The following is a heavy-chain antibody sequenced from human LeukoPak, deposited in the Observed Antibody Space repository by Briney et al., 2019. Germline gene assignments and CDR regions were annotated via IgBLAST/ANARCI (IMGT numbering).Heavy chain of an antibody. CDR3: ARQTGSGLFILP. Sequence: PSETLSLTCTVSGVSISSSNSYWGWIRQPPGKGLEWIGSIYYSGNTYYNASLKSQVSISIDTSKNQFSLKLTSVTAADTAVYYCARQTGSGLFILPGGQGTLVSVSS. J-gene: IGHJ4*02. CDR2: IYYSGNT. D-gene: IGHD3/OR15-3a*01. V-gene: IGHV4-39*01. CDR1: GVSISSSNSY.